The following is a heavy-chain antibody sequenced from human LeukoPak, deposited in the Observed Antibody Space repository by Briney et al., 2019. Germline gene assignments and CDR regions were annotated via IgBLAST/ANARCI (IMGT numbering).Heavy chain of an antibody. CDR3: VRGPARGYYDGSGYDFDY. V-gene: IGHV3-30*02. J-gene: IGHJ4*02. CDR2: IDDDGINF. Sequence: GGSTRLSCATSGFTFRNFGMHWVRQSPGKGLEWVTFIDDDGINFYYVNSVKGRFTISRDNSKNTLYLQMNSLESEDTAVYYSVRGPARGYYDGSGYDFDYWGQGTLVTVSS. CDR1: GFTFRNFG. D-gene: IGHD3-22*01.